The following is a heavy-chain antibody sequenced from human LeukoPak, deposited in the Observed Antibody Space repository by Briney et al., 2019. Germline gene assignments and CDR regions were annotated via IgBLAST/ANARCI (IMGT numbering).Heavy chain of an antibody. D-gene: IGHD4-23*01. CDR3: ASITAVAHAFNI. Sequence: GESLKISSKGPGCSFSTFWIGWVRQVPGKGLEWMGIIYPGDSDTRYSPSFQGQVTFSADKSINTAYLQWSSLKASHSAMYYCASITAVAHAFNIWGQGTLVTVSS. CDR2: IYPGDSDT. J-gene: IGHJ3*02. CDR1: GCSFSTFW. V-gene: IGHV5-51*01.